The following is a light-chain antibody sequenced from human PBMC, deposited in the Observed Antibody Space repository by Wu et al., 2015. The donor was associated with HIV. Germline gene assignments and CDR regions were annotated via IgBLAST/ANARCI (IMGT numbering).Light chain of an antibody. CDR1: QSVSNY. CDR3: QHRFNWPLI. Sequence: EIVLTQSPAILSLSLGERVTLSCRASQSVSNYLAWYQQKPGQPPRLLIYDASDRATGISARFSGSGSGTDFTLTISSLEPEDFAVYYCQHRFNWPLIFGQGTRLEIK. V-gene: IGKV3-11*01. J-gene: IGKJ5*01. CDR2: DAS.